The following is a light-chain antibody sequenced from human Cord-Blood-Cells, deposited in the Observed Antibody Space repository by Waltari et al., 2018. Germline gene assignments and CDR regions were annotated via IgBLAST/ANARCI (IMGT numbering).Light chain of an antibody. Sequence: SYELTQPPSVPVSPGQTPRIPCSGDALQKQYAYWYQQKPGQAPVLVIYKDSERPSGIPERFSGSSSGTTVTLTISGVQAEDEADYYCQSADSSGTGWVFGGGTKLTVL. J-gene: IGLJ3*02. CDR1: ALQKQY. V-gene: IGLV3-25*03. CDR3: QSADSSGTGWV. CDR2: KDS.